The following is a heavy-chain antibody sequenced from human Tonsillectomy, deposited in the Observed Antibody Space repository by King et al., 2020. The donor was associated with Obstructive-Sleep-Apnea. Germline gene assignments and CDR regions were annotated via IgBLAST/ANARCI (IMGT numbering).Heavy chain of an antibody. D-gene: IGHD1-26*01. CDR2: ISSSRSTV. CDR3: ARDLGEVGATKIFDY. V-gene: IGHV3-48*04. J-gene: IGHJ4*02. Sequence: VQLVESGGGLVQPGGSLRLSCAASGFTFSTYSMNWVRQAPGKGLEWVSYISSSRSTVYYADSVKGRFPISRDNAKNSLYLQMNSLRAHDTAVYYCARDLGEVGATKIFDYWGQGTLVTVSS. CDR1: GFTFSTYS.